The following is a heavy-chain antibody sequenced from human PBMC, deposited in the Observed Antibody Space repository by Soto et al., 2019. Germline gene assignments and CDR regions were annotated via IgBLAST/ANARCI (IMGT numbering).Heavy chain of an antibody. V-gene: IGHV3-33*01. CDR2: IWSDGSNK. J-gene: IGHJ6*01. CDR1: GFTFSSYG. D-gene: IGHD3-10*01. Sequence: QVQLVESGGGVVQPGRSLSLSCAASGFTFSSYGIHWVRQAPGKGLEWVAVIWSDGSNKYYADSVKGRFTISRDNTKNTLYLQMNSLRDEDTAVYYCAREVLVRGIKYHAMDVWGQGTTVTVSS. CDR3: AREVLVRGIKYHAMDV.